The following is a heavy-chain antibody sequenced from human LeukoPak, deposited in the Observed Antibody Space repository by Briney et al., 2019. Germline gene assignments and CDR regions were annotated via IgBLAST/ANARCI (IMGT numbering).Heavy chain of an antibody. Sequence: SETLSLTCTVSGGSINNYYWSWIRQPAGKGLEWIGRIYTRGSTDYNPSLKSRVTMSVDTSKNHFSLKLSSVTAADTAVYYCARGRYCSADICSGGDAFDIWGQGTMVSVSS. J-gene: IGHJ3*02. CDR3: ARGRYCSADICSGGDAFDI. V-gene: IGHV4-4*07. CDR1: GGSINNYY. D-gene: IGHD2-15*01. CDR2: IYTRGST.